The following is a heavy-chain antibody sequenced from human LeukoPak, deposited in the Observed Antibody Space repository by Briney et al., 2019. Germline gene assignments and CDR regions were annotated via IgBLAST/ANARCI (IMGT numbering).Heavy chain of an antibody. Sequence: GGSLRLSCAASGFTFSSYEMNWVRQAPGKGLEWVSYISSSVSTIYYADSVKGRFTISRDNAKNSLYLQMNSLRAEDTAVYYCARELGGGYFDYWGQGTLVTVSS. V-gene: IGHV3-48*03. D-gene: IGHD3-16*01. CDR3: ARELGGGYFDY. CDR1: GFTFSSYE. CDR2: ISSSVSTI. J-gene: IGHJ4*02.